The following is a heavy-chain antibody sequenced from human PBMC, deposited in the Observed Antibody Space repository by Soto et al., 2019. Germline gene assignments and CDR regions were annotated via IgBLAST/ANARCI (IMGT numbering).Heavy chain of an antibody. D-gene: IGHD5-18*01. CDR3: ATAVSGYSDGPRQYYFDY. Sequence: ASLKVSCKASGYTFTIYDINWVRQATGQGLEWMGGFDPEDGETIYAQKFQGRVTMTEDTSTDTAYMELSSLRSEDTAVYYCATAVSGYSDGPRQYYFDYWGQGTLVTVSS. CDR2: FDPEDGET. J-gene: IGHJ4*02. V-gene: IGHV1-24*01. CDR1: GYTFTIYD.